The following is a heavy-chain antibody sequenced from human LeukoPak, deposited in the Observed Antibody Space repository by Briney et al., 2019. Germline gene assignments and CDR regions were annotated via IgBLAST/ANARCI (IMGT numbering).Heavy chain of an antibody. CDR3: ARSGWQRGWDAFDI. CDR2: IYHSEST. D-gene: IGHD3-10*01. V-gene: IGHV4-4*02. Sequence: SGTLSLTCAVSGGSISSSHWWSWVRQPPGKGLEWIGEIYHSESTNYNPSLKSRVTISVDKSNNQFSLKLNSVTAADTAVYYCARSGWQRGWDAFDIWGQGTMVTVSS. J-gene: IGHJ3*02. CDR1: GGSISSSHW.